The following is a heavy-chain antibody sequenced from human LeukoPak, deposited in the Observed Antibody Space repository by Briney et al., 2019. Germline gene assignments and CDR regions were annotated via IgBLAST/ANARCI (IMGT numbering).Heavy chain of an antibody. D-gene: IGHD6-6*01. J-gene: IGHJ4*02. CDR2: ISYDGSNK. V-gene: IGHV3-30*03. CDR3: ARVVSSSSIPYFDY. CDR1: GFTFSSYG. Sequence: GGSLRLSCAASGFTFSSYGMHWVRQAPGKGLEWVAVISYDGSNKYYADSVKGRFTISRDNSKNTLYLQMNSLRAEDTAVYYCARVVSSSSIPYFDYWGQGTLVTVSS.